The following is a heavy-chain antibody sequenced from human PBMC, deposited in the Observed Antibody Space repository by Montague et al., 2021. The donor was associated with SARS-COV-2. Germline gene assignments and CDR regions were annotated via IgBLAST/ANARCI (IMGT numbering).Heavy chain of an antibody. V-gene: IGHV3-30-3*02. J-gene: IGHJ1*01. CDR1: GFTFSKYA. CDR2: ISYAGNNK. CDR3: ACDAYGEDLGFFHL. D-gene: IGHD4-17*01. Sequence: SLRLSCAASGFTFSKYAIHWVRQAPGKGLEWVAAISYAGNNKYYADSVKGRFTIFRDNSKNTLYLQMDSLRPDDTAVYYCACDAYGEDLGFFHLWGQGSLVTVSS.